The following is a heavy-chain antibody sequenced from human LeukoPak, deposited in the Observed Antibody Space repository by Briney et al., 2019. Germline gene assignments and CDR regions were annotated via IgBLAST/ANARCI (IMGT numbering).Heavy chain of an antibody. CDR1: GGTFSSYA. J-gene: IGHJ3*02. CDR3: ADLTYYYGSGSYYPPAFDI. Sequence: SVKVSCKASGGTFSSYAISWVRQAPGQGLEWMGRIIPILGIANYAQKFQGRVTITADKSTSTAYMELSSLRSEDTAVYYCADLTYYYGSGSYYPPAFDIWGQGTMVTVSS. D-gene: IGHD3-10*01. CDR2: IIPILGIA. V-gene: IGHV1-69*04.